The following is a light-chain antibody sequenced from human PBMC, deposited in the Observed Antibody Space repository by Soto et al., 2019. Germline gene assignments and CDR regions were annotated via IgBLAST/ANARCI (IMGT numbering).Light chain of an antibody. CDR3: QQHSNWPRT. V-gene: IGKV3-11*01. CDR1: QSVSSF. J-gene: IGKJ1*01. Sequence: EIVLTQSPATLSLSPGERATLSCRASQSVSSFLAWYQQRPGQAPRLLIYDASSRATGIPARFSGSGSGTDFTLTISSLEPEDFAVYYCQQHSNWPRTFGQGTKVEVK. CDR2: DAS.